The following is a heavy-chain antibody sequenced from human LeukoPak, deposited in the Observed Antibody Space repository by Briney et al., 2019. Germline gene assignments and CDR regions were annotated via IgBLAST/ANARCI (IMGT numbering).Heavy chain of an antibody. CDR1: GFTFSSYG. CDR3: VRVGYTNYGIDY. Sequence: GGSLRLSCAASGFTFSSYGMHWVRQAPGRGLEWVAVIWYDGSNKYYADSVKGRFTISRDSSKNTLDLQMNSLRAEDTAVYYCVRVGYTNYGIDYWGQGTLVTVSS. D-gene: IGHD4-11*01. J-gene: IGHJ4*02. CDR2: IWYDGSNK. V-gene: IGHV3-33*08.